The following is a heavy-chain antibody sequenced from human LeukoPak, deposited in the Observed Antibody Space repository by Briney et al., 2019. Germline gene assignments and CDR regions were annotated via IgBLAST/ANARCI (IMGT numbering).Heavy chain of an antibody. D-gene: IGHD6-13*01. J-gene: IGHJ4*02. CDR1: GFTFCSYA. V-gene: IGHV3-23*01. CDR2: ISGSGGST. CDR3: ANGGYSSSWIFDY. Sequence: GGALRLSCAASGFTFCSYAMTRVRQAPGKGLEWVSAISGSGGSTYYADSVKGRFTISRDNSKNTLYLQMNSLRAEDTAVYYCANGGYSSSWIFDYWGQGTLVTVSS.